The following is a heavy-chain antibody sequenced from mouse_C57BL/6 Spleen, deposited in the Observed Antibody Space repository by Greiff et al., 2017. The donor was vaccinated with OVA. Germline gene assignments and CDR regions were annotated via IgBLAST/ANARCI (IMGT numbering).Heavy chain of an antibody. CDR3: AKCYSNYDYAMDD. J-gene: IGHJ4*01. CDR2: IDPSDSYT. D-gene: IGHD2-5*01. Sequence: QVQLQQPGAELVMPGASVKLSCKASGYTFTSYWMHWVKQRPGQGLEWIGKIDPSDSYTNYNQKFKGKSTLTVDKSSSTAYMQLSSLTSEDSAGYCGAKCYSNYDYAMDDWGQGTSVTVSS. CDR1: GYTFTSYW. V-gene: IGHV1-69*01.